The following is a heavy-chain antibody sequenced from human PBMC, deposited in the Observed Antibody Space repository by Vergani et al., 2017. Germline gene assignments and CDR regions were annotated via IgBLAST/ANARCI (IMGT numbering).Heavy chain of an antibody. CDR2: LYRTGRT. CDR1: GFSIDNGYY. Sequence: QVQLQESGPGLVKPSETLSLTCAVSGFSIDNGYYWDWIRQPPGKGLEWIGSLYRTGRTHFNPSLKSRVTISVDTSNNHFSLRLNSLTAADTAVYYCAGRSGIVYDIFSGTQYFFDFWGQGTLVTVSS. CDR3: AGRSGIVYDIFSGTQYFFDF. D-gene: IGHD3-9*01. J-gene: IGHJ4*02. V-gene: IGHV4-38-2*01.